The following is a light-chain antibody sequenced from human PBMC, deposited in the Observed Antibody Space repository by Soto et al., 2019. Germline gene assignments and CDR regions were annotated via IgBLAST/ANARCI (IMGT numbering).Light chain of an antibody. J-gene: IGKJ5*01. Sequence: DIVMTQSPLSLPVTPGEPASISCRSSQSLLHSNGYNYLDWYLQKPGQSPQLLIHLGSNRASGVPDRFSGSGSGTDFTLKISRVEAEDAGVYYCMQALQTLSITFVQGTRLEIK. V-gene: IGKV2-28*01. CDR3: MQALQTLSIT. CDR2: LGS. CDR1: QSLLHSNGYNY.